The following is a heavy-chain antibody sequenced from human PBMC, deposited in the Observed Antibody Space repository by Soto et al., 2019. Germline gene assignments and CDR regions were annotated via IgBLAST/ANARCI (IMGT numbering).Heavy chain of an antibody. J-gene: IGHJ5*02. CDR3: AHIKEGPYGIAAHPNWFDP. CDR2: IYWDDDK. CDR1: GFSLSTSGVG. Sequence: SGPTLVNPTQTLTLACTFSGFSLSTSGVGVGWIRQPPGKALEWLALIYWDDDKRYSPSLKSRLTITKDTSKNQVVLTMTNMDPVDTATYYCAHIKEGPYGIAAHPNWFDPWGQGTLVTVSS. D-gene: IGHD6-6*01. V-gene: IGHV2-5*02.